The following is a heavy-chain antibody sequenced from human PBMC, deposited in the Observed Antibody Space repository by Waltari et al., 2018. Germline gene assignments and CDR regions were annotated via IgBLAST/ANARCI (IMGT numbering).Heavy chain of an antibody. CDR3: AKRPFGVVSDDAFDI. V-gene: IGHV3-23*01. CDR1: GFTFSRYA. Sequence: EVQLLESGGGLVQPGGSLRLSCAASGFTFSRYAMSWVRQAPGKGLEWVSTISGGGGGTYYADSVKGRFTIFRDNPRNTLYLQLNSLRAGDTAVYYCAKRPFGVVSDDAFDIWGQGTMVTASS. D-gene: IGHD3-3*01. CDR2: ISGGGGGT. J-gene: IGHJ3*02.